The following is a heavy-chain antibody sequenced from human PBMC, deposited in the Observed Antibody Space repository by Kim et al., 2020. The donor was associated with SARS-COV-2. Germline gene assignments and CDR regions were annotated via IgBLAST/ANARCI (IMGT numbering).Heavy chain of an antibody. J-gene: IGHJ5*02. V-gene: IGHV3-21*01. D-gene: IGHD6-13*01. Sequence: DSGKGRFTSSRDNAKNSLYLQMNSLRAEDTAVYYCAGEPLAAAGTGWFDPWGQGTLVTVSS. CDR3: AGEPLAAAGTGWFDP.